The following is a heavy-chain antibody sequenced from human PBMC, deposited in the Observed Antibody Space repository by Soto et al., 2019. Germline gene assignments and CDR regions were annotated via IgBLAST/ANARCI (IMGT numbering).Heavy chain of an antibody. CDR2: IYYSGST. J-gene: IGHJ5*02. D-gene: IGHD6-13*01. CDR3: TTYIVAAATVYDH. Sequence: SETLSLTCTVSGGSVSSGSYYWSWIRQPPGKGLEWIGYIYYSGSTNYNPSLKSRVTISVDTSKNQFSLKLSSVTAADTAVYYCTTYIVAAATVYDHWGQGTLVTVSS. CDR1: GGSVSSGSYY. V-gene: IGHV4-61*01.